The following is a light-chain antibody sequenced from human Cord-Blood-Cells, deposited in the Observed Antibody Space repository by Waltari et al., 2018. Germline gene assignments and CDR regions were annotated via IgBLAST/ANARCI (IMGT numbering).Light chain of an antibody. Sequence: QSALTQPASVSGSPGQSITISCTGTSSDVGSYNLVSWYQQHPGKAPKLMIYEGSKRPSCVSNRFSGSKSGNTASLTISGLQAEDEADYYCCSYAGSVVFGGGTKLTVL. V-gene: IGLV2-23*01. CDR2: EGS. CDR1: SSDVGSYNL. CDR3: CSYAGSVV. J-gene: IGLJ2*01.